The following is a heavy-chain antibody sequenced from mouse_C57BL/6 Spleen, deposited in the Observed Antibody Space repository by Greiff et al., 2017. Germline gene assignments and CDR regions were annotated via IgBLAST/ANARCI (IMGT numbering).Heavy chain of an antibody. V-gene: IGHV1-69*01. CDR3: AIYDYDSYAMDY. CDR2: IDPSDSYT. Sequence: QVQLQQPGAELVMPGASVKLSCKASGYTFTSYWMHWVKQRPGQGLEWIGEIDPSDSYTNYNQKFKGKSTLTVDKSSSTAYMQLSSLTSEDSAVYYCAIYDYDSYAMDYWGQGTSVTVSS. CDR1: GYTFTSYW. D-gene: IGHD2-4*01. J-gene: IGHJ4*01.